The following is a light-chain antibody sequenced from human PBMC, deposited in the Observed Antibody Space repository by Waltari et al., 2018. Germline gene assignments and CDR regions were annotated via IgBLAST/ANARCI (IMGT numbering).Light chain of an antibody. CDR2: SAS. Sequence: EVVMTQSPATLSVSPGERATLSCRASQSVSDTLAWYQQKVGQPPRLLIYSASIRATGVPARFSGSGSGTEVTLTISSLQSEDFGVYYCQQFNTWPLTFGPGTKVDFK. J-gene: IGKJ3*01. CDR3: QQFNTWPLT. CDR1: QSVSDT. V-gene: IGKV3-15*01.